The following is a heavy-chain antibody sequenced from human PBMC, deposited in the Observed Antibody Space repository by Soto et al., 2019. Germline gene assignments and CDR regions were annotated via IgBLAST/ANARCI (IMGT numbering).Heavy chain of an antibody. D-gene: IGHD2-2*01. CDR2: INPKNGDT. V-gene: IGHV1-2*02. CDR1: GYLFSGNF. CDR3: ARDTRGTRGFDEMDI. Sequence: GSVKVCCKASGYLFSGNFIHLMREAPGQGLEWMGCINPKNGDTHYAQRFQGRVTMTRDTSLNLVHMDLSGLRSDDAAVYYCARDTRGTRGFDEMDIWGQGTSVTGSS. J-gene: IGHJ6*02.